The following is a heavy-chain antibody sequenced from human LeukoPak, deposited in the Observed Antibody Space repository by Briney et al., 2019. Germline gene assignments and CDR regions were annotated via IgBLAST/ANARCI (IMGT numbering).Heavy chain of an antibody. D-gene: IGHD3-10*01. CDR1: GGSISSSSYY. J-gene: IGHJ5*02. CDR2: IYYSGST. CDR3: ASYYYGSGSYVYNWFDP. V-gene: IGHV4-39*07. Sequence: PSETLSLTCTVSGGSISSSSYYWGWIRQPPGKGLEWIGRIYYSGSTYYNPTLKSRVTISVDTSKNQFSLKLSSVTAADTAVYYCASYYYGSGSYVYNWFDPWGQGTLVTVSS.